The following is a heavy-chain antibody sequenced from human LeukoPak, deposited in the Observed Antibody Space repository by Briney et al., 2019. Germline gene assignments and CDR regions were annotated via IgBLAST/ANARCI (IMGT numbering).Heavy chain of an antibody. CDR2: IYHSGST. J-gene: IGHJ2*01. D-gene: IGHD3-22*01. CDR1: GGSISSGGYW. V-gene: IGHV4-31*03. Sequence: SSETLSLTCTVSGGSISSGGYWWSWIRQHPGKGLEWIAYIYHSGSTYYNPSLKSRADISVDTSKEQFSLTLSSVTAADTAVYYCARDAAYYYDSSGYYGWYFDLWGRGTLVTVSS. CDR3: ARDAAYYYDSSGYYGWYFDL.